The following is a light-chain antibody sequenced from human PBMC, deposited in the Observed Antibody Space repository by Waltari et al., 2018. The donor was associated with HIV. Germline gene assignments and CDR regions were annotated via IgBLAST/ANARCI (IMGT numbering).Light chain of an antibody. J-gene: IGLJ3*02. Sequence: QSVLNQSPSASGTPGQRVIISCSGSSSNIGSNTVTWYQQFPATAPKLLIYSYGQRPSGVPERFSVSKSATSASLAISGLRSEDEADYYCATWDDSLNAWVFGGGTKLTVL. CDR1: SSNIGSNT. V-gene: IGLV1-44*01. CDR2: SYG. CDR3: ATWDDSLNAWV.